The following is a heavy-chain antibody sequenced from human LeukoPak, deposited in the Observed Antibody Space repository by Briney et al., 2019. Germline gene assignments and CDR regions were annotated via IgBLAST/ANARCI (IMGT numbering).Heavy chain of an antibody. Sequence: GGSLRLSCAASGFTFSNSWMSWVRQAPGKGLEWVAIINQDASEKYYVDSVKGRFTISRDNAENLLYVQMNSLRADDTAVYYCAVLTTLHIAVRPGDNYMDVWGKGTTVTVSS. D-gene: IGHD1-14*01. J-gene: IGHJ6*03. CDR1: GFTFSNSW. V-gene: IGHV3-7*01. CDR2: INQDASEK. CDR3: AVLTTLHIAVRPGDNYMDV.